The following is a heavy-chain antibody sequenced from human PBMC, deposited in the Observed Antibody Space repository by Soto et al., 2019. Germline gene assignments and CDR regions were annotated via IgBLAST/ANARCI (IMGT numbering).Heavy chain of an antibody. CDR3: VRSPAAFHGMDV. J-gene: IGHJ6*02. Sequence: QVQLVQSGAEVKKPGASVKVSCKTSGYTFTSYNMHWVRQAPGQGLEWMGMINSKVGSTRYAKKFQGRATMTRDTSMSTVNMELSNLRSEDTAVYYCVRSPAAFHGMDVWGHGTTVTVFS. D-gene: IGHD2-2*01. CDR1: GYTFTSYN. V-gene: IGHV1-46*01. CDR2: INSKVGST.